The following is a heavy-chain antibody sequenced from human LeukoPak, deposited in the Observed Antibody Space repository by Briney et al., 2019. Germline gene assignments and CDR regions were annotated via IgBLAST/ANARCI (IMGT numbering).Heavy chain of an antibody. V-gene: IGHV4-34*01. D-gene: IGHD3-10*01. CDR2: INHSGST. Sequence: SETLSLTCAVYGGSFSGYYWSRIRQPPGKGLEWIGEINHSGSTNYNPSLKSRVPISVDTSKNQFSLKLSSVTAADTAVYYCARVAYGSGNDYWGQGTLVTVSS. CDR1: GGSFSGYY. J-gene: IGHJ4*02. CDR3: ARVAYGSGNDY.